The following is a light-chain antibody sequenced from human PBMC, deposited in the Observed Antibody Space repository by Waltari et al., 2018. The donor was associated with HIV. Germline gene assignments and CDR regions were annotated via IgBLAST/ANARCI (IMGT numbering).Light chain of an antibody. CDR3: QQRSNWLT. CDR1: HSVASY. J-gene: IGKJ4*01. CDR2: DAS. Sequence: EIVLTPSPDPLSLSPVERATRPCRASHSVASYLAWYQQKPGQAPRLLIYDASKRATGIPARFSGSGSVTDFTLTSSSLEPEDSAVYYCQQRSNWLTFGGGTKVEIK. V-gene: IGKV3-11*01.